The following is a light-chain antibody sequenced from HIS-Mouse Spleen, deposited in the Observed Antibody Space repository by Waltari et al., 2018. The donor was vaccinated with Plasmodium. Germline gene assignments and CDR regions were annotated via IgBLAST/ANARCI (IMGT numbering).Light chain of an antibody. CDR2: EDR. CDR1: ELPKKY. Sequence: SYELTQPPSVSVSPGQTARITCSGDELPKKYAYWYQEKSRQAPVQGIYEDRKRPSGIPTCVSGTRARAMATRTIRGAQVEDEADYYCYSTDSSGNHRVFGGGTKLTVL. J-gene: IGLJ3*02. CDR3: YSTDSSGNHRV. V-gene: IGLV3-10*01.